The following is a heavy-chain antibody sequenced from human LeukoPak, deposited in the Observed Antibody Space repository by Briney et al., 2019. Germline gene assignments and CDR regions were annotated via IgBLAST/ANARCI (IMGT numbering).Heavy chain of an antibody. CDR1: GFSFSTYA. CDR2: ISDSGDTT. D-gene: IGHD2-15*01. J-gene: IGHJ4*02. V-gene: IGHV3-23*01. Sequence: PGGSLRLSCAASGFSFSTYAMNRARQAPGKGLEWVSAISDSGDTTYYADSVKGRFTISRDNSRNTLYLQMNSLRVEDTAVYYCAKARGGSCFDCWGQGTLVTVSS. CDR3: AKARGGSCFDC.